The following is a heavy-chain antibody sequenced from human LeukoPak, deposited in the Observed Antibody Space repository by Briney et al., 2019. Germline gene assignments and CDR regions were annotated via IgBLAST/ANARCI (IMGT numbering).Heavy chain of an antibody. J-gene: IGHJ4*02. Sequence: GGSLRLSCAASGFTFSSYAMSWVRQAPGKGPEWVSAISGSGGSTYYADSVKGRFTISRDNSKNTLYLQMNSLRAEDTAVYYCAKARSITIFGVVDLTFDYWGQGTLVTVSS. CDR2: ISGSGGST. V-gene: IGHV3-23*01. CDR1: GFTFSSYA. D-gene: IGHD3-3*01. CDR3: AKARSITIFGVVDLTFDY.